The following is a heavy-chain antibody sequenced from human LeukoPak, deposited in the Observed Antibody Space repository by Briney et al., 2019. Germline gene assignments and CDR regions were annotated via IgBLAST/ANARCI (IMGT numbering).Heavy chain of an antibody. J-gene: IGHJ4*02. CDR1: RFAFRTSA. D-gene: IGHD1-14*01. CDR2: ISSNGADT. Sequence: GGSLRLSCAVSRFAFRTSAMTWVRQAPGQGLEYISTISSNGADTYYADSVKGRFTISRDNSKNTLYLQMTSLRVEDTAVYYCANYRKPQGLDYWGQGTLVTVSS. CDR3: ANYRKPQGLDY. V-gene: IGHV3-23*01.